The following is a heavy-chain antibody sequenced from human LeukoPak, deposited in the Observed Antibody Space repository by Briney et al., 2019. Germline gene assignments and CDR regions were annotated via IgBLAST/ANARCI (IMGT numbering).Heavy chain of an antibody. CDR1: EFTFSSYG. CDR2: IRYDGSNK. J-gene: IGHJ4*02. CDR3: ASGIAAAGTGDY. V-gene: IGHV3-30*02. D-gene: IGHD6-13*01. Sequence: GGSLRLSCAAFEFTFSSYGMHWVRQAPGKGLEWVAFIRYDGSNKYYADSVKGRFTISRDNSKNTLYLQMNSLRAEDTAVYYCASGIAAAGTGDYWGQGTLVTVSP.